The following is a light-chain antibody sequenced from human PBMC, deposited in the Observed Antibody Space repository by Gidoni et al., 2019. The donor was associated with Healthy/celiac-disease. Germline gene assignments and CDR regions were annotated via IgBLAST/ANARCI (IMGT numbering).Light chain of an antibody. CDR3: QQYYSYPPIP. CDR2: AAS. CDR1: QGISRY. Sequence: AIRMTQAPSSFSASTGDRVTITCRASQGISRYLAWYQQKPGKAPKLLIYAASTLQSWVPSRFSGSGSGTDFTLTISCLQSEDFATYYCQQYYSYPPIPFGQGTRLEIK. J-gene: IGKJ5*01. V-gene: IGKV1-8*01.